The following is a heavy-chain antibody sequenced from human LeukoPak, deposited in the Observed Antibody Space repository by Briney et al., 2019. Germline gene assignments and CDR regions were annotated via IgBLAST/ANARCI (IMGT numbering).Heavy chain of an antibody. D-gene: IGHD4-17*01. Sequence: GGSLRLSCATSGTNFSNYWMSWVRQAPGKGLEWVANIRQDGNEKYYVDSLKGRFTISRDNAKNSLYLQMNSLRAEDTAVYYCAKDRALYGDHSFYYMDVWGKGTTVTVSS. J-gene: IGHJ6*03. CDR1: GTNFSNYW. CDR2: IRQDGNEK. V-gene: IGHV3-7*01. CDR3: AKDRALYGDHSFYYMDV.